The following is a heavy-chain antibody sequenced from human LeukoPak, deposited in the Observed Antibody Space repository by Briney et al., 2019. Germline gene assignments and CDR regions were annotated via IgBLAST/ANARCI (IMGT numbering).Heavy chain of an antibody. Sequence: PGGSLRLSCAASGFTFSSYAMSLVRQAPGKGLEWLSAISGSGGSTYYADSVKGRFTISRDDSKNTLYLQMNSLRAEDTAVYYCARESGYSYGLAGFFDYWGQGTLVTVSS. V-gene: IGHV3-23*01. J-gene: IGHJ4*02. D-gene: IGHD5-18*01. CDR1: GFTFSSYA. CDR2: ISGSGGST. CDR3: ARESGYSYGLAGFFDY.